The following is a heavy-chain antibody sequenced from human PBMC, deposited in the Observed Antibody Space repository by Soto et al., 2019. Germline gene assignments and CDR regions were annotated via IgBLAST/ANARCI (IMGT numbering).Heavy chain of an antibody. D-gene: IGHD5-12*01. CDR3: ARLVATTRSFDY. CDR1: SNG. J-gene: IGHJ4*01. V-gene: IGHV4-4*01. CDR2: IYHTGST. Sequence: SNGRRMINQPPGKGLEWIGEIYHTGSTNYPPSLKSRVTISVDKSKNQFSLKLTSVTAADTAFYSCARLVATTRSFDYLVHGTLVTVSS.